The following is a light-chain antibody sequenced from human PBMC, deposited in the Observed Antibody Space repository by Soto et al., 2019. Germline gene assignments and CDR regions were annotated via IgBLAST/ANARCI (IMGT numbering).Light chain of an antibody. CDR2: GAS. J-gene: IGKJ1*01. CDR1: QSVKSS. V-gene: IGKV3-15*01. CDR3: QHYNHWMWT. Sequence: EIMMTQSPAPLSLSPGERATLSCRASQSVKSSLAWYQQKPGQAPRLLIYGASTRATGIPARFSGSGSGTEFTLTISSLQSEDSAVYYCQHYNHWMWTFGQGTKVDIK.